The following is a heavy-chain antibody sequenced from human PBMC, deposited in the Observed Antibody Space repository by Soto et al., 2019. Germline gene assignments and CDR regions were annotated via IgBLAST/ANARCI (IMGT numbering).Heavy chain of an antibody. V-gene: IGHV1-18*01. Sequence: QVQLVQSGVEVREPGASVKVSCKAVRYIFTNYGVSWVRQAPGQGLEWMGWITTYNGNTEYAQRFKGRVTMTTDASTSTAYMDLGSLRSDDTAIYYCARALTGYGMGVWGQGTTVTVSS. J-gene: IGHJ6*02. CDR1: RYIFTNYG. CDR3: ARALTGYGMGV. CDR2: ITTYNGNT.